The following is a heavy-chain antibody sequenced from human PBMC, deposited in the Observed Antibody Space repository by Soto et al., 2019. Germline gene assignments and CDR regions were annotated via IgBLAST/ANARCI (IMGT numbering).Heavy chain of an antibody. J-gene: IGHJ5*02. Sequence: SETLSLTCAVYGGSFSGYYCTWIRQPPGKGLEWIGEINQSGSTNYNPSLKSRVTISVDMSKNQFSLKMSSVTAADTAVCYCARVVSSGRPNWFDPWGQGTLVTVSS. CDR3: ARVVSSGRPNWFDP. V-gene: IGHV4-34*01. CDR2: INQSGST. D-gene: IGHD6-19*01. CDR1: GGSFSGYY.